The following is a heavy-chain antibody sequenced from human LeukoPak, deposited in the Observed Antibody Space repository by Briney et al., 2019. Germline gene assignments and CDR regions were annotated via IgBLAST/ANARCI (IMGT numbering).Heavy chain of an antibody. Sequence: GGTLRLSCAASGLTFSSYGMSWVRQAPGKGLEWVSAISGSGGSTYYADSVKGRFTISRDNSKNTLYLQMNSLRAEDTAVYYCAKDRPRLYILTGYLFDYWGQGTLVTVSS. J-gene: IGHJ4*02. CDR2: ISGSGGST. CDR3: AKDRPRLYILTGYLFDY. D-gene: IGHD3-9*01. CDR1: GLTFSSYG. V-gene: IGHV3-23*01.